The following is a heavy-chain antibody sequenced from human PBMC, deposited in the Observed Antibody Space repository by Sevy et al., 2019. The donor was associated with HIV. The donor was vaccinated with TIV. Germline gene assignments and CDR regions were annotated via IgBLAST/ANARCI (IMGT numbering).Heavy chain of an antibody. CDR3: ARDRYSGTPGAFDI. CDR1: GSTFSSYA. V-gene: IGHV3-30-3*01. Sequence: GGSLRLSCAASGSTFSSYAMHWVRQAPGKGLEWVAVISYDGSNKYYADSVKGRFTISRDNSKNTLYLQMNSLRAEDTAVYYCARDRYSGTPGAFDIWGQGTMVTVSS. CDR2: ISYDGSNK. J-gene: IGHJ3*02. D-gene: IGHD1-26*01.